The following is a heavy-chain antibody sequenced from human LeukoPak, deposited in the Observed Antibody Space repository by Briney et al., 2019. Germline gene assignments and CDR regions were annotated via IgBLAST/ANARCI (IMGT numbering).Heavy chain of an antibody. J-gene: IGHJ5*02. V-gene: IGHV1-18*01. CDR1: GYTFTSYG. CDR3: ASRGYCSGGSCYGWFDP. D-gene: IGHD2-15*01. CDR2: ISAYNGNT. Sequence: ASVKVSCKASGYTFTSYGISWVRQAPGQGLEWMGWISAYNGNTNYAQKLQGRVTMTTDTSTSTAYMELRSLRSEDTAVYYCASRGYCSGGSCYGWFDPWGQGTLVTVSS.